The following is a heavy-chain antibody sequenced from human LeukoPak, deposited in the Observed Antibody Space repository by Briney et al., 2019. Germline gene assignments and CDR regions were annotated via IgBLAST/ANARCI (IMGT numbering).Heavy chain of an antibody. V-gene: IGHV3-30*18. D-gene: IGHD4-17*01. CDR1: GFTFSSYG. Sequence: GGSLRLSCAASGFTFSSYGMHWVRQAPGKGLEWVAVISYDGSNKYYADSVKGRFTISRDNSKNTLYLQMNSLRAEDTAVYYCAKLLYGDYVGMDVWGQGTTVTVSS. CDR2: ISYDGSNK. CDR3: AKLLYGDYVGMDV. J-gene: IGHJ6*02.